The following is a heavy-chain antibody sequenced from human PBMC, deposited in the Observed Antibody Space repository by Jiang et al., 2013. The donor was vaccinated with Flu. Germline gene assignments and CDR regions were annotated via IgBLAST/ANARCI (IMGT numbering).Heavy chain of an antibody. V-gene: IGHV3-23*01. D-gene: IGHD6-6*01. CDR2: ISGSGGST. CDR3: AKGLRGSSSYYYYYMDV. J-gene: IGHJ6*03. Sequence: RLSCAASGFTFSSYAMSWVRQAPGKGLEWVSAISGSGGSTYYADSVKGRFTISRDNSKNTLYLQMNSLRAEDTAVYYCAKGLRGSSSYYYYYMDVWGKGTTVTVSS. CDR1: GFTFSSYA.